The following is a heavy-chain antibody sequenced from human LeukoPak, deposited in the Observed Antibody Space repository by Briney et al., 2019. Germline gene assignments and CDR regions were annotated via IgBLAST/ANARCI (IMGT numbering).Heavy chain of an antibody. CDR1: GFTFGDYA. J-gene: IGHJ5*02. CDR2: IKQDGSGK. Sequence: GGSLRLSCTASGFTFGDYAMSWVRQAPGKGLEWVANIKQDGSGKYYVDSVKGRFTISRDNAKNSLYLQMNSLRAEDTAVYYCARESRYYYGSGGFDPWGQGTLVTVSS. V-gene: IGHV3-7*01. D-gene: IGHD3-10*01. CDR3: ARESRYYYGSGGFDP.